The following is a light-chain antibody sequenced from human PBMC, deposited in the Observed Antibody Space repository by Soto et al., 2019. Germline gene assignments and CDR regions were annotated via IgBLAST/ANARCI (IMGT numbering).Light chain of an antibody. CDR2: EGT. Sequence: SALTQPASVSGSPGQSITISCTGTSSDVGSYNLVSWYQKYPGKAPKLMIYEGTKRPSGVSNRFSGSKSANTASLTISGLQAEDEADYYCCSYAGTRKVFGGGTKLTVL. CDR1: SSDVGSYNL. J-gene: IGLJ2*01. V-gene: IGLV2-23*01. CDR3: CSYAGTRKV.